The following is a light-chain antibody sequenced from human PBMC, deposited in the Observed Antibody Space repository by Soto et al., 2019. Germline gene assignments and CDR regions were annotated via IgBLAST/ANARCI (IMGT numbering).Light chain of an antibody. CDR1: QSVSSSY. CDR2: GAS. CDR3: QQYLDWPRT. Sequence: EIVLTQSPATLSLSPGERATLSCRASQSVSSSYLAWYQQKPGQAPRLLIYGASNRATGVPDRFSGSGSGTVFTLTISSLQSDDFAVYYCQQYLDWPRTFGQGTKVDIK. V-gene: IGKV3-15*01. J-gene: IGKJ1*01.